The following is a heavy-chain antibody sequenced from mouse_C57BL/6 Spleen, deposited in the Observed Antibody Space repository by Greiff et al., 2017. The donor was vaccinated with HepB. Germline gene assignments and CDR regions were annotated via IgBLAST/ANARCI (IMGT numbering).Heavy chain of an antibody. CDR1: GFNIKDDY. CDR3: TTGGWLLRGYFDY. D-gene: IGHD2-3*01. J-gene: IGHJ2*01. Sequence: VQLQQSGAELVRPGASVKLSCTASGFNIKDDYMHWVKQRPEQGLEWIGWIDPENGDTEYASKFQGKATITADTSSNTAYLQLSSLTSEDTAVYYCTTGGWLLRGYFDYWGQGTTLTVSS. CDR2: IDPENGDT. V-gene: IGHV14-4*01.